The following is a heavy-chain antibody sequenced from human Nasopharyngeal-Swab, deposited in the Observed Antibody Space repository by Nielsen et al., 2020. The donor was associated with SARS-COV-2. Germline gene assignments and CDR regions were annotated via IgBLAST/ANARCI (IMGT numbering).Heavy chain of an antibody. V-gene: IGHV3-23*01. CDR1: GFTFSSYA. CDR3: ARKDVFAYGVDAFDI. CDR2: VTGSGYGT. Sequence: GESLKISCAASGFTFSSYAMTWVRQAPGKGLEWVSVVTGSGYGTDYADSVKGRFTISRDNAKNTLYLQMNSLRAEDTAVYRCARKDVFAYGVDAFDIWGQGTMVTVSS. J-gene: IGHJ3*02. D-gene: IGHD3-10*01.